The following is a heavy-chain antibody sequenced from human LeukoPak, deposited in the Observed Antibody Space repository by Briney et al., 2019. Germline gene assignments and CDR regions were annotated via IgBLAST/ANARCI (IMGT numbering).Heavy chain of an antibody. CDR1: GFTFSSYS. Sequence: PGGSLRLSCAASGFTFSSYSMNWVRQAPGKGLEWVSSISSSSSYIYYADSVKGRFTISRDNAKNSLYLQVNSLRAEDTAVYYCARDPVSGKDYYDSSGYYFFDYWGQGTLVTVSS. CDR2: ISSSSSYI. D-gene: IGHD3-22*01. V-gene: IGHV3-21*01. CDR3: ARDPVSGKDYYDSSGYYFFDY. J-gene: IGHJ4*02.